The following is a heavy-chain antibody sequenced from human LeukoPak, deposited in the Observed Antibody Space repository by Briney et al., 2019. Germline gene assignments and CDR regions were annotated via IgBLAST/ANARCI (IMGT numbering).Heavy chain of an antibody. D-gene: IGHD3-10*01. CDR2: IIPIFGTA. CDR1: GGTFSSYA. V-gene: IGHV1-69*06. J-gene: IGHJ6*04. CDR3: ARDRNPGEINIMDV. Sequence: ASVKVSCKASGGTFSSYAISLVRQAPGQGLEWMGGIIPIFGTANYAQKFQGRVTIIADKSTSTAYMELSSLRSDDTAVYYCARDRNPGEINIMDVWGKGTTVTVSS.